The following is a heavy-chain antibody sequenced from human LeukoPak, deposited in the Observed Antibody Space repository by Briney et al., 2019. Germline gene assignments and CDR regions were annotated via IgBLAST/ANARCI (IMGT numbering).Heavy chain of an antibody. Sequence: GGSLRLSCAASGFTFSDYYMTWIRQAPGKGLEWISYISSSGSPIYYADSVKGRFTISRDNAKNSLYLQMNSLRAEDTAVYYCXXXXXSXEXGXXVFDPXGQGTLVTVSS. J-gene: IGHJ5*02. CDR3: XXXXXSXEXGXXVFDP. CDR2: ISSSGSPI. V-gene: IGHV3-11*01. CDR1: GFTFSDYY.